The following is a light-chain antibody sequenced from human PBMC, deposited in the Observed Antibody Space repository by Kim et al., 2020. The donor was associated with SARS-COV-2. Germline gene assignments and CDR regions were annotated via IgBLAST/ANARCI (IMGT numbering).Light chain of an antibody. V-gene: IGLV2-14*03. CDR2: NVN. CDR3: KSFTSSSTFI. Sequence: GQSITISCTGTASDVGDYNYVSWYQQHPGKSPKLIIYNVNERPSGVSNRFSGSKSGNTASLTISGLQAEDEADYYCKSFTSSSTFIFGTGTKVTVL. CDR1: ASDVGDYNY. J-gene: IGLJ1*01.